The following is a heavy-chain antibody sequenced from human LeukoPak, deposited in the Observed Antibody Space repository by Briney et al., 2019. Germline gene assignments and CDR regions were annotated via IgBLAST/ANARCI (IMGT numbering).Heavy chain of an antibody. V-gene: IGHV3-48*03. Sequence: GGSLRLACAASGFTFSSYEMNWVRQAPGKGLEWVSYISSSGSTIYYADSVKGRFTISRDNAKNSLYLQMNSLRAEDTAVYYCASVSDPPRNVWGKGTTVTVSS. J-gene: IGHJ6*04. D-gene: IGHD2/OR15-2a*01. CDR2: ISSSGSTI. CDR1: GFTFSSYE. CDR3: ASVSDPPRNV.